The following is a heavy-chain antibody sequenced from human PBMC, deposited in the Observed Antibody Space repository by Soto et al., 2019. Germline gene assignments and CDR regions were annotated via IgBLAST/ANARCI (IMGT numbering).Heavy chain of an antibody. CDR1: GYTFSSYA. CDR3: ARYIGPRAFDI. Sequence: QVQLVQAGAEVKKPGASVKVSCKASGYTFSSYAMHWVRQAPGQRLEWMGWINAGYGITNYSQKFQGRVTITRDRSASTAYMELSSLRSEDTAVYYCARYIGPRAFDIWGQGTMVTVSS. V-gene: IGHV1-3*01. CDR2: INAGYGIT. J-gene: IGHJ3*02. D-gene: IGHD3-16*02.